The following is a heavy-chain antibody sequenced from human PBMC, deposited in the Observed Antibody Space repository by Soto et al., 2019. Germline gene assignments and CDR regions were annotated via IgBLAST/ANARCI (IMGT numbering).Heavy chain of an antibody. J-gene: IGHJ6*02. CDR1: GYTFPSYG. V-gene: IGHV1-69*10. Sequence: GASVKVSCKASGYTFPSYGITWVRQAPGQGLEWMGWIIPYLGKANYAQKFQGRVTITADKSTSTAYMELSSLRSEDTAVYYCARDLGYCSSTSCYEYYYYYGMDVWGQGTTVTVSS. CDR3: ARDLGYCSSTSCYEYYYYYGMDV. D-gene: IGHD2-2*01. CDR2: IIPYLGKA.